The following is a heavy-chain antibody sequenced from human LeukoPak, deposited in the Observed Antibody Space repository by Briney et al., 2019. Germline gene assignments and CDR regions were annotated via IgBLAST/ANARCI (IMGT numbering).Heavy chain of an antibody. D-gene: IGHD2-2*01. J-gene: IGHJ4*02. V-gene: IGHV3-15*01. Sequence: GGSLRLSCATSEFTFSDYWMTWVRQAPGKGLEWVGRIKSKTDGGTTDYAAPVKGRFTISRDDSKNTLFLQMNSLKTEDTAVYYCATEPVPAAIWDYWGQGTLVTVSS. CDR2: IKSKTDGGTT. CDR3: ATEPVPAAIWDY. CDR1: EFTFSDYW.